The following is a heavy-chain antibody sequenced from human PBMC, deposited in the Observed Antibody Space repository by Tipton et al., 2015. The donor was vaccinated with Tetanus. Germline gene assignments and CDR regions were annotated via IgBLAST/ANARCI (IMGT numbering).Heavy chain of an antibody. Sequence: TLSLTCTVSGGSISSGTFHWNWIRQPPGKGLEWVGSIYSYNGNIFENPSLKGRVAISLDTSKNQISLKLSSVTAADTAVYYCARRSYCSSSRCFDAFDLWGQGTMVTVSS. V-gene: IGHV4-39*07. CDR2: IYSYNGNI. CDR1: GGSISSGTFH. D-gene: IGHD2-2*01. CDR3: ARRSYCSSSRCFDAFDL. J-gene: IGHJ3*01.